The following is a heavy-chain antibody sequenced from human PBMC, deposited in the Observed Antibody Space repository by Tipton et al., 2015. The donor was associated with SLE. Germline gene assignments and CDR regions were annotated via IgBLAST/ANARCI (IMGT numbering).Heavy chain of an antibody. CDR1: GGSISSDDYY. D-gene: IGHD2-2*01. CDR3: ARDEVVMPAAYYSYYYMDV. V-gene: IGHV4-61*02. Sequence: TLSLTCTVSGGSISSDDYYWTWIRQHPGKGLEWIGRIDFRGNTNYNPSLKSRVAISLDTSKNQFSLRLDSVTAGDTALYFCARDEVVMPAAYYSYYYMDVWGKGTTVTVSS. J-gene: IGHJ6*03. CDR2: IDFRGNT.